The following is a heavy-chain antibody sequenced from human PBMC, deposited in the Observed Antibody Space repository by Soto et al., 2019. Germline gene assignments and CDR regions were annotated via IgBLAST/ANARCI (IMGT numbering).Heavy chain of an antibody. CDR1: GGTFSSYA. V-gene: IGHV1-69*13. D-gene: IGHD5-12*01. Sequence: GASVKVSCKAPGGTFSSYAISWVRQAPGQGLEWMGGIIPIFGTANYAQKFQGRVTITADESTSTAYMELSSLRSEDTAVYYCARGAGYNPIDYWGQGTLVTVSS. J-gene: IGHJ4*02. CDR2: IIPIFGTA. CDR3: ARGAGYNPIDY.